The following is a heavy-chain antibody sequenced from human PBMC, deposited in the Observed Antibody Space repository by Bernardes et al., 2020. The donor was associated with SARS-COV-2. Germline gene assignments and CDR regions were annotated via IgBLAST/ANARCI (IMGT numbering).Heavy chain of an antibody. CDR2: IYYSGST. V-gene: IGHV4-59*01. CDR1: GGSISSYY. Sequence: SETLSLTCTVSGGSISSYYWSWIRQPPGKGLEWIGYIYYSGSTNYNPSLKSRVTISVDTSKNQFSLKLSSVTAADTAVYYCARVSPLRYFDWLSDHWYFELWGRGTLVTVSS. D-gene: IGHD3-9*01. J-gene: IGHJ2*01. CDR3: ARVSPLRYFDWLSDHWYFEL.